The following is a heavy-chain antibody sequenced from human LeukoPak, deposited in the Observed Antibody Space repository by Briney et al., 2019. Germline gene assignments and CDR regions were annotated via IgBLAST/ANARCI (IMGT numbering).Heavy chain of an antibody. D-gene: IGHD2-2*01. CDR2: FHYGGST. Sequence: PSETLSLTCTVSGGSISSSSDYWGWIRQPPGKGLEWIGSFHYGGSTYYNPSLKSRVTISVDTSKNQFSLKLSSVTAADTAVYYCARLLLWAPLGWFDPWGQGTLVTVSS. CDR1: GGSISSSSDY. J-gene: IGHJ5*02. CDR3: ARLLLWAPLGWFDP. V-gene: IGHV4-39*01.